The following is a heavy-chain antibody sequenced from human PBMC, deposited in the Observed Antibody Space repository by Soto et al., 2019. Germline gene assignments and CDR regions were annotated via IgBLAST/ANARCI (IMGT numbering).Heavy chain of an antibody. V-gene: IGHV1-69*13. D-gene: IGHD5-12*01. CDR1: GVTFNRQD. J-gene: IGHJ4*02. CDR2: IIPMFGTP. CDR3: ATSGGRDGYSFDY. Sequence: AVKVSCKASGVTFNRQDMRWVRQAPGQGLEWMGGIIPMFGTPHYAEKFQDRVTITADESTGTAYLELSSLTSEDTAVYYCATSGGRDGYSFDYWGPGTLVTVSS.